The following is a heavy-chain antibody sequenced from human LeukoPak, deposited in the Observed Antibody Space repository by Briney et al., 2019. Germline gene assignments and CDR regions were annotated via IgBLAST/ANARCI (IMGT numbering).Heavy chain of an antibody. V-gene: IGHV4-59*01. CDR1: GGSISSYY. J-gene: IGHJ4*02. CDR3: AGDGYSGYDS. D-gene: IGHD5-12*01. Sequence: SETLSLTCTVSGGSISSYYWSWIRQPPGKGLEWIGYIYYSGSTNYNPSLKSRATISVDTSKNQFSLKLSSVTAADTAVYYCAGDGYSGYDSWGQGTLVTVSS. CDR2: IYYSGST.